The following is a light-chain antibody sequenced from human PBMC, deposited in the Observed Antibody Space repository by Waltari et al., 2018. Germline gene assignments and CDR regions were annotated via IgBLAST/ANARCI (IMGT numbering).Light chain of an antibody. CDR3: GTWDTSLNAYV. CDR2: DND. V-gene: IGLV1-51*01. CDR1: TSNLGHKY. Sequence: QPVLTPTPSVSAAPRQKVTISCPGRTSNLGHKYVYWYQQLPGTTPKLLIYDNDKRPSGIPDRFSGSKSGTSATLGIPGLQTGDEADYYCGTWDTSLNAYVFGTGTKVTVL. J-gene: IGLJ1*01.